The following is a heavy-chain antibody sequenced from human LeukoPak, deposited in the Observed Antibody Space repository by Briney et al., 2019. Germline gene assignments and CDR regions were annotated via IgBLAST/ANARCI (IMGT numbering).Heavy chain of an antibody. CDR1: GFTFSSYS. D-gene: IGHD2-8*01. CDR3: ARDPDPLEGMLDGY. Sequence: GGSLRLSCAAAGFTFSSYSMNWVRQAPGKGLEWVSSISSSSSYIYYADSVKGRFTISRDNAKNSLYLQMNSLRAEDTAVYYCARDPDPLEGMLDGYWGQGTLVTVSS. CDR2: ISSSSSYI. J-gene: IGHJ4*02. V-gene: IGHV3-21*01.